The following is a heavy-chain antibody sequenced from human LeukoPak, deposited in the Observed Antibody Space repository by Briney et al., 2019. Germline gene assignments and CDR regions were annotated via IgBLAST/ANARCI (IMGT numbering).Heavy chain of an antibody. CDR1: GGSISSYY. CDR2: IYYSGST. Sequence: SETLSLTCTVSGGSISSYYWSWIRQPPGKGLEWIGYIYYSGSTNYNPSLKSRVTISVDTSKNQFSLKLSSVTAADTAVYYCARDSGYSYGYHYGMDVWGQGTTVTVSS. D-gene: IGHD5-18*01. CDR3: ARDSGYSYGYHYGMDV. J-gene: IGHJ6*02. V-gene: IGHV4-59*01.